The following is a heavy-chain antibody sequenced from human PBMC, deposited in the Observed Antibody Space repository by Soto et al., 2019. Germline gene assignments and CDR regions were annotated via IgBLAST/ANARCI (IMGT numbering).Heavy chain of an antibody. CDR3: ARDRPKLRGMDV. CDR2: IYYSGST. CDR1: GGSISSGGYY. V-gene: IGHV4-31*03. Sequence: PSETLSLTCTVSGGSISSGGYYWSWIRQHPGKGLEWIGYIYYSGSTYYNPSLKSRVTISVDTSKNQFSLKLSSVTAADTAVYYCARDRPKLRGMDVWDQGTTVTVSS. J-gene: IGHJ6*02. D-gene: IGHD3-10*01.